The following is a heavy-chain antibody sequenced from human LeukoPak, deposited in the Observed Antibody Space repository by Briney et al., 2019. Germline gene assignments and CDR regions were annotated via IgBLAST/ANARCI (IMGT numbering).Heavy chain of an antibody. CDR2: ISGSGGST. Sequence: PGGSLRLSCAASGFTFSSYAMSWVRQAPGKGLEWVSAISGSGGSTYYADSVKGRFTISRDNSKNTLYLQMNSLRAEDTAVYYCARDTRNYYGSGSYPDYWGQGTLVTVSS. CDR1: GFTFSSYA. J-gene: IGHJ4*02. D-gene: IGHD3-10*01. V-gene: IGHV3-23*01. CDR3: ARDTRNYYGSGSYPDY.